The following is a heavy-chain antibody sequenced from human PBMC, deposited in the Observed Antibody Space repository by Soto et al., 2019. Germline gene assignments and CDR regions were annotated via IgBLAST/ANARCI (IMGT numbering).Heavy chain of an antibody. Sequence: SETLSLTCTVSGGSISSGGYYWSWIRQHPGKGLEWIGYIYYSGSTYYNPSLKSRVTISVDTSKNQFSLKLSSVTAEDTAVYYCARDRNQDWFDTWGQGTLVTVSS. J-gene: IGHJ5*02. CDR3: ARDRNQDWFDT. CDR1: GGSISSGGYY. V-gene: IGHV4-31*03. CDR2: IYYSGST.